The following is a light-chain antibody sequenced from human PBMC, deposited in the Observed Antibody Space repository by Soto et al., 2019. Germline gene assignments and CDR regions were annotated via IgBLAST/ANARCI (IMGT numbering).Light chain of an antibody. Sequence: QSVLTQPASVSGSPGQSITISCTGTSSDVGSYNFVSWYQQHPGKAPKLMIYEASKRPSGVSNRFSGSKSGNTASLTISGLQPEDEADYYCCSYAGXSTYVFGAGXKVTVL. CDR1: SSDVGSYNF. CDR3: CSYAGXSTYV. V-gene: IGLV2-23*01. J-gene: IGLJ1*01. CDR2: EAS.